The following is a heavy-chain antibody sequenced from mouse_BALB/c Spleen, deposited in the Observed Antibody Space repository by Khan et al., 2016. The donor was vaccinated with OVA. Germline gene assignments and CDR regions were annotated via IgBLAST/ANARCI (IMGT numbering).Heavy chain of an antibody. D-gene: IGHD2-12*01. CDR1: GYTFTTAG. J-gene: IGHJ4*01. CDR3: ARGGGAYDRNDGGAMEY. CDR2: INTHSGVP. V-gene: IGHV9-4*02. Sequence: QIQLVQSGPELKKPGETVRISCKASGYTFTTAGIQWVQKMPGKGLKWIGWINTHSGVPKYAEDFKGRFAFSLEISVNTAYLQITNLKNEDTATDVCARGGGAYDRNDGGAMEYWGQGTSVTVAS.